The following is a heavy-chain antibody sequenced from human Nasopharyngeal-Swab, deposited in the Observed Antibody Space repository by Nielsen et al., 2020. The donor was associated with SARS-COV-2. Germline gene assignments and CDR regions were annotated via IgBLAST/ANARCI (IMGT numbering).Heavy chain of an antibody. Sequence: GEAPKISCKGSGYRFTSYWIGWVRQMPGKGLEWMGIIYPGYSDTRYSPSFQGQVTISPDKTISTAYLQWSSLKASDTAMYYCARHSSGWYRVWDYWYNMDVWGKGTTVTVSS. V-gene: IGHV5-51*01. CDR3: ARHSSGWYRVWDYWYNMDV. J-gene: IGHJ6*03. D-gene: IGHD6-19*01. CDR1: GYRFTSYW. CDR2: IYPGYSDT.